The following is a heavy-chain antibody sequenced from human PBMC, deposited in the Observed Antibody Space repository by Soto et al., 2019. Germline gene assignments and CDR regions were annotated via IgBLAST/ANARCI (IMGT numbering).Heavy chain of an antibody. V-gene: IGHV2-5*02. CDR3: AHSQLWLPIGY. Sequence: SGPTLVNPTQSLTLTCSFSGFSLTTTEVAVGWIRQPPGKALEWLALIYWDDDKRYSPSLKSRLTITKDTSKNQVVLTMTNMDPVDTATYYCAHSQLWLPIGYWGQGTLVTVSS. CDR2: IYWDDDK. CDR1: GFSLTTTEVA. J-gene: IGHJ4*02. D-gene: IGHD5-18*01.